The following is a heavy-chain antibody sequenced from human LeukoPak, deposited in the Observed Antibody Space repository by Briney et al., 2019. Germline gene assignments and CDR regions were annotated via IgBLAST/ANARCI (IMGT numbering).Heavy chain of an antibody. CDR1: GYTFTRYG. CDR3: ARGLLSAAGYNWFDP. CDR2: IIPIFGTA. D-gene: IGHD6-13*01. Sequence: SVKVSCKTSGYTFTRYGISWVRQAPGQGLEWMGGIIPIFGTANYAQKFQGRVTITTDESTSTAYMELSSLRSEDTAVYYCARGLLSAAGYNWFDPWGRGTLVTVSS. J-gene: IGHJ5*02. V-gene: IGHV1-69*05.